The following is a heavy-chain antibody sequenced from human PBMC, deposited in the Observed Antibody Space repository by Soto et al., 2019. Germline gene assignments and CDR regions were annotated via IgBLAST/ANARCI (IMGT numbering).Heavy chain of an antibody. J-gene: IGHJ4*02. Sequence: QVQLQESGPGLVKPSQTLSLTCTVSGGSISSGDNYWSWIRQPPGKGLAWIGYIYYSGSTYYNLSLKSRVTISVDTSKNQFSLKLSSVNAADTAVYYCARVISGRYSTSGFDYWGQGTLVTVSS. V-gene: IGHV4-30-4*01. D-gene: IGHD1-26*01. CDR3: ARVISGRYSTSGFDY. CDR1: GGSISSGDNY. CDR2: IYYSGST.